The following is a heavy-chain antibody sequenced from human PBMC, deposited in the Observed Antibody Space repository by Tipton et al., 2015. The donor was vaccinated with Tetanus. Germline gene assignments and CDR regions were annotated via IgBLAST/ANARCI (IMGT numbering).Heavy chain of an antibody. CDR2: LSVSGDKS. V-gene: IGHV3-23*01. Sequence: SLRLSCAASGFSFSSYDMSWVRQAPGKGLEWVSGLSVSGDKSYYADSVRGRFTISRDNSKNTLYLQISSLRAEDTAMYYCAKPKFWGATTPFYDYWGQGTLVTVAS. CDR3: AKPKFWGATTPFYDY. D-gene: IGHD3-16*01. CDR1: GFSFSSYD. J-gene: IGHJ4*02.